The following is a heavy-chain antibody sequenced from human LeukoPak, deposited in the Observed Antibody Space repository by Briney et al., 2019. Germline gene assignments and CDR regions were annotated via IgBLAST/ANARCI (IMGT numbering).Heavy chain of an antibody. CDR1: GGSISSYY. Sequence: SETLSLTCTVSGGSISSYYWSWIRQPPGKGLEWIGYIYYSGSTNYNPSLKSRVTISVDTSKNQFSLKLSFVTAADTAVYYCARVTPTTVTTGFYFDYWGQGTLVTVSS. J-gene: IGHJ4*02. D-gene: IGHD4-17*01. CDR2: IYYSGST. V-gene: IGHV4-59*01. CDR3: ARVTPTTVTTGFYFDY.